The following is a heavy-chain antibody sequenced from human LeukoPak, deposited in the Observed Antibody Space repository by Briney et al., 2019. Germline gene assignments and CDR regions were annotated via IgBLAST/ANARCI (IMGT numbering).Heavy chain of an antibody. CDR1: GGTFSSYA. Sequence: SVKISCKASGGTFSSYAISWVRQAPGQGLEWMGGIVPIFGAANYAQKFQGRVTITADESTSTAYMELSSLRSEDTAVYYCARYYSGWYYFDYWGQGTLVTVSS. CDR3: ARYYSGWYYFDY. D-gene: IGHD6-19*01. V-gene: IGHV1-69*01. CDR2: IVPIFGAA. J-gene: IGHJ4*02.